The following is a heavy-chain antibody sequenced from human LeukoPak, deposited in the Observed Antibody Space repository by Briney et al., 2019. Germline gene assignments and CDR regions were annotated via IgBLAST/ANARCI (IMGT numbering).Heavy chain of an antibody. CDR2: INPNSGGT. CDR1: GYTFTGYY. Sequence: ASVKVSCKASGYTFTGYYMHWVRQAPGQGLEWMGWINPNSGGTNHAQKFQGWVTMTRDPSISTAYMELSRLRSDDTAVYYCARAGKLLWFGELFPSHNWLDPWGQGTLVTVSS. V-gene: IGHV1-2*04. J-gene: IGHJ5*02. D-gene: IGHD3-10*01. CDR3: ARAGKLLWFGELFPSHNWLDP.